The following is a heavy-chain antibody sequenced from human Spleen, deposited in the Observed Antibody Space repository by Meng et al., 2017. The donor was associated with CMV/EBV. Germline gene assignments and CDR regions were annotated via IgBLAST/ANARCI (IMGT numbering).Heavy chain of an antibody. CDR1: GASFSGYC. CDR3: ARGGLRFLEWLFPFEY. Sequence: GSLRLSCAVSGASFSGYCWSWIRQSPGQGLEWIGEIHHSGSTNYNPSLKSRVDISVETSKNQFSLKLTSVTAADTAVYYCARGGLRFLEWLFPFEYWSQGTLVTVSS. D-gene: IGHD3-3*01. CDR2: IHHSGST. V-gene: IGHV4-34*01. J-gene: IGHJ4*02.